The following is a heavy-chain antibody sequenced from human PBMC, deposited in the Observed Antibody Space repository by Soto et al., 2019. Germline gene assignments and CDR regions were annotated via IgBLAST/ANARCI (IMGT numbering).Heavy chain of an antibody. Sequence: PGGSLRLSCAASGFTFSSYAMHWVRQAPGKGLEWVAVISYDGSNKYYADSVKGRFTISRDNSKNTLYLQMNSLRAEDTAVYYCAKSRYYDSGPMDVWGQGTTVTVSS. CDR1: GFTFSSYA. CDR3: AKSRYYDSGPMDV. J-gene: IGHJ6*02. CDR2: ISYDGSNK. D-gene: IGHD3-22*01. V-gene: IGHV3-30-3*02.